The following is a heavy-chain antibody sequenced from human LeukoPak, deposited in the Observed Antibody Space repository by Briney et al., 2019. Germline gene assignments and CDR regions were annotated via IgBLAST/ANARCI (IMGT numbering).Heavy chain of an antibody. V-gene: IGHV3-7*01. CDR1: GFSFSGYW. CDR3: AGYGGSYPYYMDV. J-gene: IGHJ6*03. CDR2: INPDTRDK. Sequence: GGSLRLSCAASGFSFSGYWMSWVRQAPGKGLEWVANINPDTRDKDYVDSVKGRFTISRDNVKNSLYLQMNSLRAEDTAVYYCAGYGGSYPYYMDVWGKGTTVTISS. D-gene: IGHD1-26*01.